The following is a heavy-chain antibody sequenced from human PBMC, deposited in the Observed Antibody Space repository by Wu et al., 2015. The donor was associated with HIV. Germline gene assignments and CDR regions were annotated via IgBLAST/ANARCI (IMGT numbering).Heavy chain of an antibody. D-gene: IGHD3-10*01. Sequence: QVQLVQSGAEVKKPGASVKVSCKASGYTFTSYYMHWVRQAPGQGLEWMGIINPSGGSTSYAQKFQGRVTMTRDTSTSTVYMELSSLRSEDTAVYYCARDLLYSMVRDRQNYYYYYMDVWGKGTTVTVSS. CDR3: ARDLLYSMVRDRQNYYYYYMDV. V-gene: IGHV1-46*03. J-gene: IGHJ6*03. CDR2: INPSGGST. CDR1: GYTFTSYY.